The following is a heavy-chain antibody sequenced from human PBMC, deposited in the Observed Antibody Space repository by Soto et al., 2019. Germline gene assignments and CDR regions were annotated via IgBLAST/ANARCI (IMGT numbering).Heavy chain of an antibody. CDR1: GGTFSSYA. Sequence: SVKVSCKASGGTFSSYASSWVRQAPGQGLEWMGGIIPIFGTANYAQKFQGRVTITADESTSTAYMELSSLRSEDTAVYYCARQLYYDFWSGYYTSQGYYYYGMDVWGQGTTVTVSS. D-gene: IGHD3-3*01. J-gene: IGHJ6*02. CDR3: ARQLYYDFWSGYYTSQGYYYYGMDV. V-gene: IGHV1-69*13. CDR2: IIPIFGTA.